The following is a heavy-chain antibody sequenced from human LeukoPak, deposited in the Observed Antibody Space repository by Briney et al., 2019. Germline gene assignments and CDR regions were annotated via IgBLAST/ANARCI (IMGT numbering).Heavy chain of an antibody. CDR1: GYTFTSYG. V-gene: IGHV1-18*01. CDR3: ARDLPGYDSSGYYFFDY. J-gene: IGHJ4*02. Sequence: ASVKVSCKASGYTFTSYGISWVRQAPGQGLEWMGWISADSANTNYAQKLQGRVTMTTDTSTSTAYMELRSLRSDDTAMYYCARDLPGYDSSGYYFFDYWGQGTLVTVSS. D-gene: IGHD3-22*01. CDR2: ISADSANT.